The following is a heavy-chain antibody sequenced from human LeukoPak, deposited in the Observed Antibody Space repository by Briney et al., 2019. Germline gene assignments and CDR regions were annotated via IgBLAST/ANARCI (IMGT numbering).Heavy chain of an antibody. CDR3: VLCSGGSCYHNWFDP. CDR1: GFTFSSYE. CDR2: ISGSGDTT. D-gene: IGHD2-15*01. J-gene: IGHJ5*02. V-gene: IGHV3-23*01. Sequence: GGSLRLSCAASGFTFSSYEMNWVRQAPGQGLEWVSVISGSGDTTFYADSVKGRFTISRDNAKNTLYLQMNSLRAEDTALYYCVLCSGGSCYHNWFDPWGQGTLVTVSS.